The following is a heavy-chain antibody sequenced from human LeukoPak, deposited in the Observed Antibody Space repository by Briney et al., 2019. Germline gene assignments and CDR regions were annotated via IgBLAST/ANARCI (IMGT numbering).Heavy chain of an antibody. J-gene: IGHJ4*02. V-gene: IGHV3-53*01. CDR3: ARMTGYSSSWYFYYFDY. CDR1: GFTVSSNY. D-gene: IGHD6-13*01. CDR2: IYSGGST. Sequence: GGSLRLSCAASGFTVSSNYMSWVRQAPGKGLEWVSVIYSGGSTYYADSVKGRFTISRDNSKNTLYLQMNSLRAEDTAVYYCARMTGYSSSWYFYYFDYWGQGTLVTVSS.